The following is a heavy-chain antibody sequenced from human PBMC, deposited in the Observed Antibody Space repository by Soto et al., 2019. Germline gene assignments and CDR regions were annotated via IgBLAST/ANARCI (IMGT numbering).Heavy chain of an antibody. CDR2: TYPGDSAT. V-gene: IGHV5-51*01. D-gene: IGHD3-16*01. J-gene: IGHJ4*02. CDR3: AANPRHETDPLRPY. CDR1: GFAFSNYW. Sequence: PGETLKISCKTSGFAFSNYWVGWVRQMPGKGFEWMGITYPGDSATKYSPSFQGHVTISSDKSTNTAYLQWSSLRASDTAIYFCAANPRHETDPLRPYWGQGTLVTASS.